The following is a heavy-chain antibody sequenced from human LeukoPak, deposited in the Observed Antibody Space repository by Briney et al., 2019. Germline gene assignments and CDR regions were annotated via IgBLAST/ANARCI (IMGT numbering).Heavy chain of an antibody. J-gene: IGHJ5*02. CDR2: IYHSGST. Sequence: SETLSLTCTVSGYSISSGYYWGWIRQPPGKGLEWIGSIYHSGSTYYNPSLKSRVAISVDTSKNQFSLKLSSVTAADTAVYYCARVPMVRGVSFDPWGQGTLVTVSS. V-gene: IGHV4-38-2*02. CDR1: GYSISSGYY. D-gene: IGHD3-10*01. CDR3: ARVPMVRGVSFDP.